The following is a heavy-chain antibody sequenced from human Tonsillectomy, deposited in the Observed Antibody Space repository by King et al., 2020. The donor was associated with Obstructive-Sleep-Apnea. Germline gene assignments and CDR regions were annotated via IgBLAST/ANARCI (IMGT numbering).Heavy chain of an antibody. V-gene: IGHV2-26*01. CDR3: ARIRRNYFDSDWYLDR. D-gene: IGHD3-3*01. J-gene: IGHJ2*01. CDR2: MFSNDDK. Sequence: TLKESGPVLVKPTETLTLTCTVSGFSLTDVKVGVSWIRQPPGKALEWLAHMFSNDDKCYSTSLKSRLTISTDTSKSQVVLNMTNMDPVDTATSYCARIRRNYFDSDWYLDRWARGTLVTVSS. CDR1: GFSLTDVKVG.